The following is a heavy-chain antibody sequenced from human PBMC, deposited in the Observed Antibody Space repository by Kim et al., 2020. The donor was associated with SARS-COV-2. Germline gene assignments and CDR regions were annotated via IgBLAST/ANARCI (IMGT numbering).Heavy chain of an antibody. J-gene: IGHJ4*02. Sequence: NPSLKSRVTISVDTSKNQFSLKLSSVTAADTAVYYCAREGIGIAAAVFDYWGQGTLVTVSS. V-gene: IGHV4-59*01. CDR3: AREGIGIAAAVFDY. D-gene: IGHD6-13*01.